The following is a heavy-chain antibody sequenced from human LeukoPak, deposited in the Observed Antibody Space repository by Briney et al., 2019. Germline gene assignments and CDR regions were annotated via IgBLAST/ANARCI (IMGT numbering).Heavy chain of an antibody. J-gene: IGHJ4*02. D-gene: IGHD6-13*01. CDR2: IYSGGST. Sequence: PGGSLRLSCAASGFTVSSNYMGWVRQAPGKGLEWVSGIYSGGSTYYAASVKGRFTISKDKSKNTLYLQMNSLRAEDTGVYYCARDTSSRSWAPNFYYWGQGTLVTVSS. CDR3: ARDTSSRSWAPNFYY. CDR1: GFTVSSNY. V-gene: IGHV3-53*01.